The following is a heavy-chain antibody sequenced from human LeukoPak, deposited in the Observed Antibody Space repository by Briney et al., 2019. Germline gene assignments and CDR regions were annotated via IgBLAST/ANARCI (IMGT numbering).Heavy chain of an antibody. Sequence: SETLSLTCTVSGGSISSSSYYWGWIRQPPGKGLEWIGSIYYSGSTYYNPSLKSRVTISVDTSKNQFSLKLSSVTAADTAVYYCARDRGIATGFDYWGQGTLVTVSS. CDR1: GGSISSSSYY. V-gene: IGHV4-39*07. J-gene: IGHJ4*02. CDR2: IYYSGST. D-gene: IGHD6-25*01. CDR3: ARDRGIATGFDY.